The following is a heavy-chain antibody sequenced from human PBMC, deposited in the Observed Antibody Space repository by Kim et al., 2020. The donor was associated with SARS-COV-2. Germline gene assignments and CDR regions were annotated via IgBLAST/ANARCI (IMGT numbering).Heavy chain of an antibody. CDR3: ARDTDSFDY. J-gene: IGHJ4*02. CDR1: GFTFSSHG. D-gene: IGHD2-21*02. CDR2: IWYDGSQK. V-gene: IGHV3-33*01. Sequence: GGSLRLSCTASGFTFSSHGIHWIRQAPGKGLEWVAVIWYDGSQKYYADSVKGRFTISRDNSKNMVYMQVNSLRVEDTAVYYCARDTDSFDYWGRGTLVTVSS.